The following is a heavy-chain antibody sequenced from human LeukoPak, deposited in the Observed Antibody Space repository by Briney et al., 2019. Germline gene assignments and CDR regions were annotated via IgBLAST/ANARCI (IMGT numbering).Heavy chain of an antibody. D-gene: IGHD3-22*01. J-gene: IGHJ3*02. CDR3: ARVGYYHDSSGYYDDAFDI. V-gene: IGHV1-69*04. Sequence: GASVKVSCKASAGTFSSYAISWVRQAPGQGLESMGRIIPILGIANYAQKFQGRVTITADKSTSTAYMELSSLRSEDTAVYYCARVGYYHDSSGYYDDAFDIWGQGTMVTVSS. CDR2: IIPILGIA. CDR1: AGTFSSYA.